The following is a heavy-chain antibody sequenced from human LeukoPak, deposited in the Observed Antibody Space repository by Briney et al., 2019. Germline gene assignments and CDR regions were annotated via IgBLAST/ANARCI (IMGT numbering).Heavy chain of an antibody. Sequence: SQTLSLTCAISGDIVSSNSAAWNWIRQSPSRGLEWLGRTYYRSKWYNDYAVSMKSRITINPDTSKNQFSLQLNSVTPEDTAVYYCALNSGYYYGMDVWGQGTTVTVSS. CDR2: TYYRSKWYN. CDR1: GDIVSSNSAA. D-gene: IGHD3-10*01. CDR3: ALNSGYYYGMDV. V-gene: IGHV6-1*01. J-gene: IGHJ6*02.